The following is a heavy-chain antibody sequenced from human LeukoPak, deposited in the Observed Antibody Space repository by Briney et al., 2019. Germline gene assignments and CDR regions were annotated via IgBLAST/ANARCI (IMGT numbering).Heavy chain of an antibody. Sequence: PGGSLRLSCAASGFDFSSNWMHWVRHAPGQGLVWVSRIKGDGISTNYADSVKGRFTISRDNAKNSLYLQMNSLRAEDTAMYYCARGNYDILTGPRRTDAFDIWGQGTMVTVSS. V-gene: IGHV3-74*01. J-gene: IGHJ3*02. CDR2: IKGDGIST. CDR1: GFDFSSNW. CDR3: ARGNYDILTGPRRTDAFDI. D-gene: IGHD3-9*01.